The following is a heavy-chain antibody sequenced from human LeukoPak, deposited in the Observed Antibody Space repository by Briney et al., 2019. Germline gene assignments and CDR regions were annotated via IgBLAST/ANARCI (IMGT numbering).Heavy chain of an antibody. Sequence: EAGGSLRLSCAASGFTFSSYAMSWVRQAPGKGLEWVSAISGSGGSTYYADSVKGQFTISRDNSKNTLYLQMNSLRAEDTAVYYCAKDEWELLVSDYWGQGTLVTVSS. V-gene: IGHV3-23*01. J-gene: IGHJ4*02. CDR1: GFTFSSYA. D-gene: IGHD1-26*01. CDR2: ISGSGGST. CDR3: AKDEWELLVSDY.